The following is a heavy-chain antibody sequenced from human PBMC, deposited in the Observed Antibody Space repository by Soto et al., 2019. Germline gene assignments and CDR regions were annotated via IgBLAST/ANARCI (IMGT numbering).Heavy chain of an antibody. D-gene: IGHD3-22*01. J-gene: IGHJ4*02. CDR1: GGSISSYY. CDR3: ARVDDSSGYTIDY. CDR2: IYYSGST. V-gene: IGHV4-59*01. Sequence: QVQLQESGPGLMKPSETLSLTCTVSGGSISSYYWSWIRQPPGKGLEWIGYIYYSGSTNYNPSLKRRVTVSVDTSKNQFSLKLSSVTAADTAVYYCARVDDSSGYTIDYWGQGTLVTVSS.